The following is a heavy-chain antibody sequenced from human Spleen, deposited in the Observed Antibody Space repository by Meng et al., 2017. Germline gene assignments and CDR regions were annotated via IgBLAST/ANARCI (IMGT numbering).Heavy chain of an antibody. CDR1: GYTLTSYA. CDR2: IIPIFGTA. D-gene: IGHD1-26*01. CDR3: ARGRTYSGSYSDY. Sequence: QVQRVHSGSELRQPVASATVSCKSSGYTLTSYAINWLRQAPGQGLEWMGGIIPIFGTANYAQKFQGRVTISRDTSASTSYMDLSSLRSEDTAVYYCARGRTYSGSYSDYWGQGTLVTVSS. J-gene: IGHJ4*02. V-gene: IGHV1-69*06.